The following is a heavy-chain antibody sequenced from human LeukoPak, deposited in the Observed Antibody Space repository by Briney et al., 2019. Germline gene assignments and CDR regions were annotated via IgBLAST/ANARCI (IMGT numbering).Heavy chain of an antibody. CDR1: GFTFSSYC. V-gene: IGHV3-30*18. CDR2: ISYDGSNK. J-gene: IGHJ6*02. CDR3: AKALYSSGWYYYHGMDF. Sequence: GRSLRLSCAASGFTFSSYCMHCVRQAPGKGLEWVAVISYDGSNKYYADSVKGRFTISRDNSKNTLYLQMNSLRAEDTAVYYCAKALYSSGWYYYHGMDFWGQGTTVTVSS. D-gene: IGHD6-19*01.